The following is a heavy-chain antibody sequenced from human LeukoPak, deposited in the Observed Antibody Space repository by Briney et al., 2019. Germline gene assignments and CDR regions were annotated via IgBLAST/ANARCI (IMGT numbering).Heavy chain of an antibody. V-gene: IGHV3-30*04. Sequence: GGSLRLSCAASGFTFSSYVMHWVRQAPGKGLEWVAVISYDGSNKYYADSVKGRFTISRDNSKNTLYLQMNSLRAEDTAVYYCASGQLVLEGNYFDYWGQGTLVTVSS. J-gene: IGHJ4*02. CDR1: GFTFSSYV. CDR2: ISYDGSNK. D-gene: IGHD6-6*01. CDR3: ASGQLVLEGNYFDY.